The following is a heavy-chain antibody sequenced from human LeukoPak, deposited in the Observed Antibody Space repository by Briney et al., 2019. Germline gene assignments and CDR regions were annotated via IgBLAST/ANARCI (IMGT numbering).Heavy chain of an antibody. J-gene: IGHJ5*02. CDR3: ASAGGAVASWGWFDP. Sequence: SVKVSRKASGGTFSSYAISWVRQAPGQGLEWMGRIIPIFGTANYAQKFQGRVTITTDESTSTAYMELSSLRSEDTAVYYCASAGGAVASWGWFDPWGQGTLVTVSS. CDR2: IIPIFGTA. D-gene: IGHD6-19*01. CDR1: GGTFSSYA. V-gene: IGHV1-69*05.